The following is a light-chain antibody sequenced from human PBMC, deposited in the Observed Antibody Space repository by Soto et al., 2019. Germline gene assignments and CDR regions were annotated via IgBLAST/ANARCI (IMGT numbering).Light chain of an antibody. V-gene: IGKV3-15*01. CDR2: GAS. CDR3: QEDNTRAWT. CDR1: QSVSSN. J-gene: IGKJ1*01. Sequence: EIVITQSPAALSVSPGERATLSCRASQSVSSNLAWYQQKLGQAPRVLIYGASTRATGIPARFTGSGSGTEFILTITSLQYEDSAVYYCQEDNTRAWTFGQGTKVDIK.